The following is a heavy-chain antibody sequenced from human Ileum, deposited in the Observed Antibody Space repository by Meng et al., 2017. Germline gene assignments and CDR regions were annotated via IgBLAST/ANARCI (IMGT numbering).Heavy chain of an antibody. V-gene: IGHV4-31*03. Sequence: QSPLQESWPGLLKPSQTLSLTCLVSGGSIRSDNDFWSWIRQVPGKGLEWIESIHNNGGAYYNPSLKSRVTISVDTSKNQFSLGLISVTAADTAVYFCAREVNIAADSDGFDIWGLGTMVTVS. CDR3: AREVNIAADSDGFDI. CDR2: IHNNGGA. D-gene: IGHD6-6*01. J-gene: IGHJ3*02. CDR1: GGSIRSDNDF.